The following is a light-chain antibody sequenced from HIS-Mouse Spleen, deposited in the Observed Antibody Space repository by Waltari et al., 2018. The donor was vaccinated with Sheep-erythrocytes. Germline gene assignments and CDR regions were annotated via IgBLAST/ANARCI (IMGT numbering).Light chain of an antibody. CDR1: SSDVGSYTL. J-gene: IGLJ1*01. Sequence: QSALTQPASVSGSSGQSITIPCTGPSSDVGSYTLVSWYQQHPGKAPKLMIYDVSKRPSGVPDRFSGSKSGNTASLTISGLQAEDEADYYCCSYAGSYNHVFATGTKVTVL. V-gene: IGLV2-23*02. CDR3: CSYAGSYNHV. CDR2: DVS.